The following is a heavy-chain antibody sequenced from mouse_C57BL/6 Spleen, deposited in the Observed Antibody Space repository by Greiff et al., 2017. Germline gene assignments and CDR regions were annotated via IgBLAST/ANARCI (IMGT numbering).Heavy chain of an antibody. Sequence: QVQLQQPGAELVMPGASVKLSCKASGYTFTSYWMHWVKQRPGQGLEWIGEIDPSDSYTNYNQKFKGKSTLTVDKSSSTAYMQLSSLTSEDSAVYYCARRDYGNYRGYFDVWGTGTTVTVSS. V-gene: IGHV1-69*01. J-gene: IGHJ1*03. CDR3: ARRDYGNYRGYFDV. CDR2: IDPSDSYT. D-gene: IGHD2-1*01. CDR1: GYTFTSYW.